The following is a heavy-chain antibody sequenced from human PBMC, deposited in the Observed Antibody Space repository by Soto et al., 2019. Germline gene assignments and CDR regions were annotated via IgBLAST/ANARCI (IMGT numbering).Heavy chain of an antibody. CDR2: ISYDGSNK. V-gene: IGHV3-30*18. J-gene: IGHJ4*02. CDR1: GFTFSSYG. Sequence: PGESLKISCAASGFTFSSYGMHWGRQAPGKGLEWVAVISYDGSNKYYADSVKGRFTISRDNSKNTLYLQMNSLRAEDTAVYYCAKSLAVAGPIDYWGQGTLVTVSS. CDR3: AKSLAVAGPIDY. D-gene: IGHD6-19*01.